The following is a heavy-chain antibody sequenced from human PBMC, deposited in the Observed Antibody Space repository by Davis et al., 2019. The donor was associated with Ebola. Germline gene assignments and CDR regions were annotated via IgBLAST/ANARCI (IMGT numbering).Heavy chain of an antibody. V-gene: IGHV3-23*01. D-gene: IGHD6-13*01. Sequence: GESLKISCTDSVITFSSYAMTWVRQAPGKGLEWVSAISGSGGSTYYADSVKGRFTISRDNSKNTLYVQMNSLRAEDTAVYYCARDFGLAAAGTAFDYWGQGTLVTVSS. CDR2: ISGSGGST. CDR3: ARDFGLAAAGTAFDY. CDR1: VITFSSYA. J-gene: IGHJ4*02.